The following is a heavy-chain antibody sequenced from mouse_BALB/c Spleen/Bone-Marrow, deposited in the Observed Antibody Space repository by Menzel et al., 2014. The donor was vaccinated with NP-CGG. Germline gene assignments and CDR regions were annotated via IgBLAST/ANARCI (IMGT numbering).Heavy chain of an antibody. J-gene: IGHJ2*01. CDR2: INPYNEGS. V-gene: IGHV1-14*01. CDR3: AGERDYGDYFDY. D-gene: IGHD1-1*01. CDR1: GYTFTRYV. Sequence: VQLKHSGPELVKPGASVKMSCKASGYTFTRYVIHWVRRKPGQGLDWIGYINPYNEGSKYNEKFKGEATLTSDKSSHTAYMELSSLTSDDSAVYYCAGERDYGDYFDYWGQGTTLTVSS.